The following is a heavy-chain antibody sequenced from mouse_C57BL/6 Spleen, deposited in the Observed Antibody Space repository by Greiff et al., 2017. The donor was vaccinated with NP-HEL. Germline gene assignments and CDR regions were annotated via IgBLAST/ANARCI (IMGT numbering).Heavy chain of an antibody. V-gene: IGHV1-69*01. Sequence: QVQLKQPGAELVMPGASVKLSCKASGYTFTSYWMHWVKQRPGQGLEWIGEIDPSDSYTNYNQKFKGKSTLTVDKSSSTAYMQLSSLTSEDSAVYYCARFLYDGYYPWFAYWGQGTLVTVSA. CDR1: GYTFTSYW. CDR2: IDPSDSYT. CDR3: ARFLYDGYYPWFAY. D-gene: IGHD2-3*01. J-gene: IGHJ3*01.